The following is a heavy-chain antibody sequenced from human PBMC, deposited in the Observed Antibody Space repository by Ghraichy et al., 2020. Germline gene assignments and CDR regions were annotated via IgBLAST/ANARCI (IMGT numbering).Heavy chain of an antibody. CDR1: GYTFTGYY. D-gene: IGHD6-19*01. V-gene: IGHV1-2*02. CDR2: INPNSGGT. CDR3: AREGRRAVDASLANY. Sequence: ASVKVSCKASGYTFTGYYMHWVRQAPGQGLEWMGWINPNSGGTNYAQKFQGRVTMTRDTSISTAYMELSRLRSDDTAVYYCAREGRRAVDASLANYWGQGTLVTVSS. J-gene: IGHJ4*02.